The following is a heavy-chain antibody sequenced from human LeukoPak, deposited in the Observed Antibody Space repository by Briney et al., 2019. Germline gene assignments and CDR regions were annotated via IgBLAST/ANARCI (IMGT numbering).Heavy chain of an antibody. V-gene: IGHV3-49*04. Sequence: GGSLRLSCTASGFTFGDYAMSWVRQAPGKGLEWVGFIRSKAYGGTIEYAASVKGRFTISRDDSKSIAYLQMNSLKTEDTAVYYCMVDCSSTSCYDYWGQGTLVTVSS. J-gene: IGHJ4*02. CDR1: GFTFGDYA. CDR2: IRSKAYGGTI. CDR3: MVDCSSTSCYDY. D-gene: IGHD2-2*01.